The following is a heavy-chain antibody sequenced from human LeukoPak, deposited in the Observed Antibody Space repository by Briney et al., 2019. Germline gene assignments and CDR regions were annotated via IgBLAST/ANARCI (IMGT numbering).Heavy chain of an antibody. CDR1: GFTFSSYG. CDR2: IRYDGSNK. D-gene: IGHD6-13*01. J-gene: IGHJ5*02. V-gene: IGHV3-30*02. Sequence: QPGGSLRLSCAASGFTFSSYGMHWVRQAPGKGLEWLAFIRYDGSNKYYADSVKGRFTISRDNSKNTLYLQMSSLRAEDTAVYYCAKDLSSQQPNWFDPWGQGTLVTVSS. CDR3: AKDLSSQQPNWFDP.